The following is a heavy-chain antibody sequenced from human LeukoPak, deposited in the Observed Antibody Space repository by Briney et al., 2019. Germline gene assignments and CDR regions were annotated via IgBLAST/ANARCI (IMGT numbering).Heavy chain of an antibody. V-gene: IGHV3-73*01. CDR2: IRSKANSYAT. J-gene: IGHJ6*03. D-gene: IGHD2-2*02. Sequence: GGSLKLSCAASGFTFSGSAMHWVRQASGKGLEWVGRIRSKANSYATVYAASVKGRFTISRDDSKNTAYLQMNSLKTEDTAVYYCTRFRDCSSTSCYNYYYYYMDVWGKGTTVTVSS. CDR3: TRFRDCSSTSCYNYYYYYMDV. CDR1: GFTFSGSA.